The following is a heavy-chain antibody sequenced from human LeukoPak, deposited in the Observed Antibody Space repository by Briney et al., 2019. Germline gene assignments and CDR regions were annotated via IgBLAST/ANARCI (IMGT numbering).Heavy chain of an antibody. CDR2: INEDGSEI. Sequence: GGSLRLSCAASGFTFSRSWMTWVRQAPGKGLEWVASINEDGSEIHYVDSVKGRFTISRDNAKDSPYLQMNSLTAEDTAVYYCARSKVGSSLDYWGQGTLVTVSS. V-gene: IGHV3-7*01. CDR1: GFTFSRSW. D-gene: IGHD2-15*01. J-gene: IGHJ4*02. CDR3: ARSKVGSSLDY.